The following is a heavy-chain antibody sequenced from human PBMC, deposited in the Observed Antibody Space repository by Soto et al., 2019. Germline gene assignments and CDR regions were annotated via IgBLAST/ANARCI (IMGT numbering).Heavy chain of an antibody. V-gene: IGHV3-74*01. D-gene: IGHD3-3*01. Sequence: QPVGSLRLSCAASGFTFSSYWMHWVRQAPGKGLVWVSRISIDGSRTNYADSVKGRFTISRDNAKNTLYLQMNGLRAEDTAVYYCAKDGQSGFWSGYYLDVWGQGTTVTVSS. J-gene: IGHJ6*02. CDR1: GFTFSSYW. CDR2: ISIDGSRT. CDR3: AKDGQSGFWSGYYLDV.